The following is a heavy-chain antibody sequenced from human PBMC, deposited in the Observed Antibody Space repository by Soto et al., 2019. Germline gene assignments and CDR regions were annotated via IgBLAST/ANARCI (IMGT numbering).Heavy chain of an antibody. J-gene: IGHJ4*02. CDR3: ARNAQRGFGGTSVDY. CDR2: IIPIHGIA. CDR1: GGTFSSYT. D-gene: IGHD3-10*01. V-gene: IGHV1-69*02. Sequence: QVQLVQSGAEVKKPGSSVKVSCKASGGTFSSYTISWVRQAPVQGLEWMGRIIPIHGIANYAQKFQGRVTSTAVKSTSSAHMELSGLRSEDTAVYYCARNAQRGFGGTSVDYWGEGALVTVSS.